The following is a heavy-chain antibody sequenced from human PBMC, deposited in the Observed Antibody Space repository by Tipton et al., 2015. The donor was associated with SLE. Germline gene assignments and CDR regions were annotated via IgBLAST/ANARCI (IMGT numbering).Heavy chain of an antibody. V-gene: IGHV3-23*03. CDR2: IYSGGSRA. D-gene: IGHD3-16*01. J-gene: IGHJ6*02. CDR3: ARHYGSPGYYYGMDV. Sequence: SLRLSCAASGFTFSSYAMSWVRQAPGKGLEWVSVIYSGGSRAYYADSVKGRFTISRDNSKNTLYLQMNSLRAEDTAVYYCARHYGSPGYYYGMDVWGQGTTVTVSS. CDR1: GFTFSSYA.